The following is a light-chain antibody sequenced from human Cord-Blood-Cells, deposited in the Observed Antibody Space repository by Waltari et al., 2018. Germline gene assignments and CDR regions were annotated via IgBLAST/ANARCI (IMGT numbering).Light chain of an antibody. CDR1: STDVGCSNY. V-gene: IGLV2-11*01. J-gene: IGLJ1*01. CDR3: CSYAGSYSYV. Sequence: QSALTQPRSVSGSPGQSVTISCPGTSTDVGCSNYVPWYQQHPGKAPKLMIYDVSKRPSGVPDRFSGSKSGNTASLTISGLQAEDEADYYCCSYAGSYSYVFGTGTKVTVL. CDR2: DVS.